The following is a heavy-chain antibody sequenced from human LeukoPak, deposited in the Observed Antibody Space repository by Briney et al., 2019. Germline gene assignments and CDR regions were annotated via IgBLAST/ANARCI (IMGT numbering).Heavy chain of an antibody. Sequence: PSEYLSLTCTVSGGSISSYYWSWIRQPPGKGLEWIGYIYYSGSTNCNPSLKSRVTISVDTSKNQFSLKLSSVTAADTAVYYCARGKSRRWLLDEYFQHWGQGTLVTVSS. CDR3: ARGKSRRWLLDEYFQH. V-gene: IGHV4-59*01. J-gene: IGHJ1*01. D-gene: IGHD5-12*01. CDR2: IYYSGST. CDR1: GGSISSYY.